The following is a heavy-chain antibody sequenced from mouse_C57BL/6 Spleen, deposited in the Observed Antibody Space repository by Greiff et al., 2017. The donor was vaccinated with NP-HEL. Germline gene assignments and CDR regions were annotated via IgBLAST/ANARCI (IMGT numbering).Heavy chain of an antibody. CDR1: GYTFTSYW. J-gene: IGHJ4*01. D-gene: IGHD1-1*01. Sequence: QVQLQQSGAELVKPGASVKLSCKASGYTFTSYWMQWVKQRPGQGLEWIGEIDPSDSYTNYNQKFKGKATLTVDTSSSTAYMQLSSLTSEDSAVYYCASIYYGSLYAMDYWGQGTSVTVSS. V-gene: IGHV1-50*01. CDR3: ASIYYGSLYAMDY. CDR2: IDPSDSYT.